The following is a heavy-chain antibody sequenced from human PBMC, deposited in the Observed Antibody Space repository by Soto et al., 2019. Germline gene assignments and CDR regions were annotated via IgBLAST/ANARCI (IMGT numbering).Heavy chain of an antibody. CDR2: ISWDGDK. CDR1: GFSLSSSGVG. V-gene: IGHV2-5*02. J-gene: IGHJ5*02. CDR3: AHRPSDYIWGSYPT. Sequence: QITLKESGPTLVKPTQTLTLTCTFSGFSLSSSGVGVAGIRQPPGKALEWLALISWDGDKYYSPSLKNRLSISKDTSENHVVLTLTNVDPVDTGTYFCAHRPSDYIWGSYPTWGQGTLVTVSS. D-gene: IGHD3-16*01.